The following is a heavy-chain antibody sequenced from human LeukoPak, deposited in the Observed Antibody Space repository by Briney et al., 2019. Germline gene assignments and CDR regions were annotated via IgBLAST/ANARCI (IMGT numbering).Heavy chain of an antibody. D-gene: IGHD3-22*01. CDR2: INPNSGGT. CDR3: ARDEFYYDSSGYYYSPNWYFDL. J-gene: IGHJ2*01. CDR1: GYTFTGYY. V-gene: IGHV1-2*06. Sequence: ASVKVSCKASGYTFTGYYMHWVRQAPGQGLEWMGRINPNSGGTNYAQKFQGRVTMTRDTSTSTVYMELSSLRSEDTAVYYCARDEFYYDSSGYYYSPNWYFDLWGRGTLVTVSS.